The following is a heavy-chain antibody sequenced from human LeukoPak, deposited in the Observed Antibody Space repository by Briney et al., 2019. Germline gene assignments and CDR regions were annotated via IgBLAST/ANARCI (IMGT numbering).Heavy chain of an antibody. Sequence: PGGSLRLSCSASGFTFSSYAMHWVRQAPGKGLEYVSAISSNGGSTYYADSVKGRFTISRDNSKNTLYLQMSSLRAEDTAVYYCVKGLCGSGSLHGDAFDIWGQGTMVTVSS. D-gene: IGHD3-10*01. CDR3: VKGLCGSGSLHGDAFDI. CDR1: GFTFSSYA. CDR2: ISSNGGST. V-gene: IGHV3-64D*06. J-gene: IGHJ3*02.